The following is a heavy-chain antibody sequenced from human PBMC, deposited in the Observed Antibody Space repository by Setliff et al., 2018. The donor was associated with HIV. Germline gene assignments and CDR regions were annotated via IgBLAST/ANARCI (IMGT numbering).Heavy chain of an antibody. D-gene: IGHD3-10*01. V-gene: IGHV4-4*07. CDR2: IYTGGRT. CDR1: DDSISSNY. Sequence: SETLSLTCTVSDDSISSNYWSWIRQSAGKGLEWVGRIYTGGRTNYNPSLKGRVTMSVDTSKNQFSLKLNSVTAADTAVYFCARDPAFGAFDIWGQGTMVTVSS. J-gene: IGHJ3*02. CDR3: ARDPAFGAFDI.